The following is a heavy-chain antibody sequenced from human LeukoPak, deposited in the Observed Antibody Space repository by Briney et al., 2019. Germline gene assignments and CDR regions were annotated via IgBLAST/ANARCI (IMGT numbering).Heavy chain of an antibody. CDR2: INHSGST. V-gene: IGHV4-34*01. J-gene: IGHJ4*02. CDR1: GGSFSGYY. CDR3: ASAVGVVITTLNY. D-gene: IGHD3-22*01. Sequence: SETLSLTCAVYGGSFSGYYWSWIRQPPGKGLEWIGEINHSGSTNYNPSLKSRVTISVDTSKNQFSLKLSSVTAADTAVYYCASAVGVVITTLNYWGQGTLVTVSS.